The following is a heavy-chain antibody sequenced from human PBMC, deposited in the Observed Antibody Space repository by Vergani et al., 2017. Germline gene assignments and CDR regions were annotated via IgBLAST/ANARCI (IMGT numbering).Heavy chain of an antibody. CDR3: ARLWIAAPSGGGLKAGYFDY. CDR2: IYPGDSDT. V-gene: IGHV5-51*01. J-gene: IGHJ4*02. CDR1: GYSFTSYW. Sequence: EVQLVQSGAEVKKPGESLKISCKGSGYSFTSYWIGWVRQLPGKGLEWMGIIYPGDSDTRYSPSFQGQVTIPADKSISTAYLQWSSLKASDTAMYYCARLWIAAPSGGGLKAGYFDYWGQGTLVTVSS. D-gene: IGHD6-6*01.